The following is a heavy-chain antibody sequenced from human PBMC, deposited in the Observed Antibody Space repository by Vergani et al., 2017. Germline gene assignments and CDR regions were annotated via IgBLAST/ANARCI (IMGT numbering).Heavy chain of an antibody. V-gene: IGHV3-11*05. CDR3: ARVRAVMNPFDY. J-gene: IGHJ4*02. CDR2: ISSSSSYT. Sequence: QVQLVESGGGLVKPGGSLRLSCAASGFTFSDYYMSWIRQAPGKGLEWVSYISSSSSYTNYADSVKGRFTISRDNAKNSLYLQMNSLRAEDTAVYYCARVRAVMNPFDYWGQGTLVTVSS. CDR1: GFTFSDYY. D-gene: IGHD1-14*01.